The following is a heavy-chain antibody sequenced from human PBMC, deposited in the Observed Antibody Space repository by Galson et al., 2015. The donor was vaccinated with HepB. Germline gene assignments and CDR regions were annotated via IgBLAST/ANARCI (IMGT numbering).Heavy chain of an antibody. CDR3: ARDRGITGTDY. D-gene: IGHD1-20*01. CDR2: IWYDGSNK. J-gene: IGHJ4*02. CDR1: GFTFSSCG. V-gene: IGHV3-33*01. Sequence: SLRLSCAASGFTFSSCGMHWVRQAPGKGLEWVAVIWYDGSNKYYADSVKGRFTISRDNSKNTLYLQMNSLRAEDTAVYYCARDRGITGTDYWGQGTLVTVSS.